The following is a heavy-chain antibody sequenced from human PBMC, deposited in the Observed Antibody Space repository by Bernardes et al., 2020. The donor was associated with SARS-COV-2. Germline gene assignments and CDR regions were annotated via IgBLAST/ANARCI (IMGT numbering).Heavy chain of an antibody. J-gene: IGHJ4*02. D-gene: IGHD7-27*01. CDR2: INPGGGQT. Sequence: SVKVSCKASGYTFSSYYIHWVRQAPGQGLEWMGIINPGGGQTNYAQKFQGRVTMTRDTSTSTVYMELSSLRSDDTAVYYCARDALWGSEDYFDYWGQGTLVTLSS. V-gene: IGHV1-46*01. CDR1: GYTFSSYY. CDR3: ARDALWGSEDYFDY.